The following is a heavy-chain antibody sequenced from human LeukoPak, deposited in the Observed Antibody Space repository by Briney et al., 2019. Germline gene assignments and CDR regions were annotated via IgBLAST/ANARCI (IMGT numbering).Heavy chain of an antibody. D-gene: IGHD1-26*01. J-gene: IGHJ4*02. CDR3: ARVVGATGYFDY. CDR1: GFTFSSYG. Sequence: GGSLRLSCAASGFTFSSYGMHWVRQAPGKGLEWVAVMWYDGSNKYYADSVKGRFTISRDNSKNTLYLQMNSLRAEDTAVYYCARVVGATGYFDYWGQGTLVTVSS. V-gene: IGHV3-33*08. CDR2: MWYDGSNK.